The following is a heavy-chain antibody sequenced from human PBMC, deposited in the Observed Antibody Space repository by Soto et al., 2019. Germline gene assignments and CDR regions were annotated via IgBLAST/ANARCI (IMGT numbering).Heavy chain of an antibody. Sequence: GGSLRLSCAASGFTVSSNYMSWVRQAPGKGLEWVGHIKSKTNGGTTEYAAPVRGRFTISRDDSKNTLYLQMNSLKIEDTAVYSCATGGEYCSSPSCYDTFGYWGLGSLVTVSS. J-gene: IGHJ4*02. CDR2: IKSKTNGGTT. D-gene: IGHD2-2*01. CDR3: ATGGEYCSSPSCYDTFGY. V-gene: IGHV3-15*01. CDR1: GFTVSSNY.